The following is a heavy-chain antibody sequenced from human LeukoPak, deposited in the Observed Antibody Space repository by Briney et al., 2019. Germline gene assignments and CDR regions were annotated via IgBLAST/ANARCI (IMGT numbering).Heavy chain of an antibody. J-gene: IGHJ5*02. D-gene: IGHD3-22*01. CDR3: ARESSAVAHTMMRDWLDP. Sequence: SETLSLTCDVSGYSINFGHLWGWIRQPPGKGLEWIASINHSGRTYYTPSLKSRVTISVDTLKNQFSLKVTSVTAEDTAMYFCARESSAVAHTMMRDWLDPWGQGTLVTVSS. CDR1: GYSINFGHL. V-gene: IGHV4-38-2*02. CDR2: INHSGRT.